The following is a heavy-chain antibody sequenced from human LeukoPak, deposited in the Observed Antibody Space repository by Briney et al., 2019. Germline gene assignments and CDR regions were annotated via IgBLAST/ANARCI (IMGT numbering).Heavy chain of an antibody. CDR2: ISSSSSTI. Sequence: PGGSLRLSCAASGFTFSAYDMNWVRQAPGKGLEWFSSISSSSSTIYYADSLKGRFTISRDNAKNSLNLQMNSLRAEDTAVYYCARFDSGYDFHPFLLGTPIDYWGQGTLVTVSS. CDR3: ARFDSGYDFHPFLLGTPIDY. D-gene: IGHD5-12*01. V-gene: IGHV3-48*04. J-gene: IGHJ4*02. CDR1: GFTFSAYD.